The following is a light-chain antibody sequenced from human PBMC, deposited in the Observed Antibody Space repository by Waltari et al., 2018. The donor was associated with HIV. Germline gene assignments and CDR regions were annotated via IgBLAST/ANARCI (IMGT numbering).Light chain of an antibody. Sequence: EIVLTQSPGTLSLSPGERATLTCRASQSVSSSYLAWYQQKPGQAPRLLIYGASSRAAGIPDRFSGSGSGTDFSLTIRRLEPEDFAVYFCQQYATASFTFGPGTKVDIK. V-gene: IGKV3-20*01. CDR1: QSVSSSY. CDR3: QQYATASFT. CDR2: GAS. J-gene: IGKJ3*01.